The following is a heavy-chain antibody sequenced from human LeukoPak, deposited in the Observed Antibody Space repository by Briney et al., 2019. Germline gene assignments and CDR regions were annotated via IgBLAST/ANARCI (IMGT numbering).Heavy chain of an antibody. CDR1: GGSISSSY. CDR3: ARVAAAGTYYYYYMDV. Sequence: PSETLSLTCTVSGGSISSSYWSWIRQPPGKGLEWIGYINYSGSTNYSPSLKSRVTISVDTSKNQFSLKLSSVTAADTAVYYCARVAAAGTYYYYYMDVWGKGTTVTISS. CDR2: INYSGST. D-gene: IGHD6-13*01. J-gene: IGHJ6*03. V-gene: IGHV4-59*01.